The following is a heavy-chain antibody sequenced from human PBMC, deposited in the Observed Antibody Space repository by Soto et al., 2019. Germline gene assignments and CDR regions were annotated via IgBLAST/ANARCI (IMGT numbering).Heavy chain of an antibody. CDR3: AKPKYRGVVVNV. J-gene: IGHJ6*02. CDR2: ISNSGDR. D-gene: IGHD3-10*01. Sequence: GGSLRLSCAASGFTFSSYAMYRVRQAPGKGLEWVSTISNSGDRYYADSVEGRFTISRDNSKDTVYLQMNSLRAEDTAVYYCAKPKYRGVVVNVWGQGTTVTVSS. CDR1: GFTFSSYA. V-gene: IGHV3-23*01.